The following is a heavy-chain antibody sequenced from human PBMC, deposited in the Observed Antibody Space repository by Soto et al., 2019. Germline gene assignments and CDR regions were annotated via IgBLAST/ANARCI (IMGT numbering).Heavy chain of an antibody. CDR3: ARNGIAVSSSDWYFDL. CDR1: GFTLSDYY. J-gene: IGHJ2*01. Sequence: QVQLVESGGGLVKPGGSLRLSCAASGFTLSDYYMSWIRQAPGKGLEWVSYMSSSGSYRNHADSVKGRFTMSRDNGKNSVYLQMNSLRAEDTAVYYCARNGIAVSSSDWYFDLWGRGTLVTGSS. CDR2: MSSSGSYR. D-gene: IGHD6-19*01. V-gene: IGHV3-11*05.